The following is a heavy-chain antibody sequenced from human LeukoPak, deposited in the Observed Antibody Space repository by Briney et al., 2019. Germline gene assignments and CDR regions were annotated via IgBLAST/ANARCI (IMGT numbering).Heavy chain of an antibody. CDR3: GRHPRPVVAVLPYYFDY. J-gene: IGHJ4*02. CDR2: MYYSGST. CDR1: GGSISSNGYY. V-gene: IGHV4-39*01. D-gene: IGHD2-15*01. Sequence: SETLSLTCTVSGGSISSNGYYWGWIRQPPGKGLEWIGSMYYSGSTHFNPSLRSRVTISVDTSKNYFSLELSSVTAADTAVYYCGRHPRPVVAVLPYYFDYWGQGALVTVSS.